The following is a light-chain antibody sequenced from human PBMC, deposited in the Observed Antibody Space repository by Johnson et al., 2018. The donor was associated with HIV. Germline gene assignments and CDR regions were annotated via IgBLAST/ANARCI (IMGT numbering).Light chain of an antibody. CDR3: GTWDSSLSAYV. J-gene: IGLJ1*01. CDR2: DNN. V-gene: IGLV1-51*01. Sequence: QSVLTQPPSVSAAPGQKVTISCSGSSSNIGNNYVSWYQQLPRSAPKLLIYDNNQRPSGIPDRFSGSKSGTSATLDITGLQTGDEADYFCGTWDSSLSAYVFGTGTKVTVL. CDR1: SSNIGNNY.